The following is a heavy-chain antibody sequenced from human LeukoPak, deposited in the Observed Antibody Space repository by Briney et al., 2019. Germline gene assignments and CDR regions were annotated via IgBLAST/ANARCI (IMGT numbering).Heavy chain of an antibody. CDR2: IYYSGST. J-gene: IGHJ3*02. V-gene: IGHV4-39*07. Sequence: SETLSLTCTVSGGSISSSSYYWGWIRQPPGKGLEWIGSIYYSGSTYYNPSLKSRVTISVDTSKNQFSLKLSSVTAADTAVYYCARVKRKGYYYDSSDRGIAPREAFDIWGQGTMVTVSS. CDR3: ARVKRKGYYYDSSDRGIAPREAFDI. D-gene: IGHD3-22*01. CDR1: GGSISSSSYY.